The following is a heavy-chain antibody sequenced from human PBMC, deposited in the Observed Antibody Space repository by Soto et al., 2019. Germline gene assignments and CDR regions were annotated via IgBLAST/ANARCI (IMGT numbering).Heavy chain of an antibody. CDR2: INHSGST. V-gene: IGHV4-34*01. CDR1: GGSFSGYY. J-gene: IGHJ5*02. CDR3: ARRDYGSGSYNWFDP. Sequence: SETLSLTCAVYGGSFSGYYWSWIRQPPGKGLEWIGEINHSGSTTYNPSLKSRVTISVATSKNQFSLKLSSGTAADTAVDYCARRDYGSGSYNWFDPWGQGTLVTVSS. D-gene: IGHD3-10*01.